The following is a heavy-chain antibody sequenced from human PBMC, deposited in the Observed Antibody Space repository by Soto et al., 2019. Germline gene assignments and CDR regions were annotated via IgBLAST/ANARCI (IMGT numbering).Heavy chain of an antibody. CDR1: GGSFSSYY. CDR2: INHSGGT. V-gene: IGHV4-34*01. CDR3: ARREPGDGMDV. Sequence: QVQLQQWGAGLLKPSETLSLTCAVYGGSFSSYYWNWIRQPPGKGLEWIGEINHSGGTNYNPSLKSXXPXSXXTSKNQFSLKLSSVAAADTAVYYCARREPGDGMDVWGQGATVTVSS. J-gene: IGHJ6*02.